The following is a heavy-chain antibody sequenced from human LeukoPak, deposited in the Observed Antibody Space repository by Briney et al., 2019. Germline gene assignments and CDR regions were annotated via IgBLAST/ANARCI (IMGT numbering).Heavy chain of an antibody. J-gene: IGHJ4*02. CDR3: ARDRAVVAAPTPFDY. CDR1: GHALTTYG. Sequence: ASVKVSCKASGHALTTYGISWVRQAPGQGLEWMGWIGGSNGNTKYAQKFQGRVTMTIDTSTSTAYMELRSLRSDDTAVYYCARDRAVVAAPTPFDYWGQGTLVTVSS. CDR2: IGGSNGNT. D-gene: IGHD2-2*01. V-gene: IGHV1-18*01.